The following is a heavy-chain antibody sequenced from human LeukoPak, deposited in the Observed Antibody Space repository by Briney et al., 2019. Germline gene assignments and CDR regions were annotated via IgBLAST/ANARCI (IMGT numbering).Heavy chain of an antibody. V-gene: IGHV4-59*01. Sequence: SVTLSLNCTVSGGSISGSYWNWIRQPPGKGQEWIGCIHDSGTTNYNPSLKSRVTISLHTSKHQFSLRLTSVTAADTAVYYCAIEHDGATYSNLWGQGTLVAVSS. CDR2: IHDSGTT. J-gene: IGHJ5*02. CDR3: AIEHDGATYSNL. D-gene: IGHD5-12*01. CDR1: GGSISGSY.